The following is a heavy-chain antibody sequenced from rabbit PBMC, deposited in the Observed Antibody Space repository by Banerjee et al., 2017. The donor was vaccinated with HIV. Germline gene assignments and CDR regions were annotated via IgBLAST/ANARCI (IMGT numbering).Heavy chain of an antibody. CDR2: IDVGSSGST. CDR1: GFSFSSSYY. V-gene: IGHV1S45*01. J-gene: IGHJ4*01. CDR3: ARSPFNL. Sequence: QEQLVESGGGLVQPEGSLTLTCTASGFSFSSSYYMCWVRQAPGKGLEWIGCIDVGSSGSTYYASWAKGRFTISKTSSTTVTLQMTSLTVADTATYFCARSPFNLWGPGTLVTVS.